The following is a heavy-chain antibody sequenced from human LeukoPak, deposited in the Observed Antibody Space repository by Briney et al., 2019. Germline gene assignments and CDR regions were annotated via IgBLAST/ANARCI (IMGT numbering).Heavy chain of an antibody. Sequence: SETLSLTCTVSGGSISSSSYYWGWIRQPPGKGLEWIGSIYYSGSTYYNPSLKSRVTISVDTSKNQFSLKLSSVTAADTAVYLCARLRSDSSELYFDLWGRGTLVTVSS. D-gene: IGHD6-6*01. CDR2: IYYSGST. V-gene: IGHV4-39*07. J-gene: IGHJ2*01. CDR3: ARLRSDSSELYFDL. CDR1: GGSISSSSYY.